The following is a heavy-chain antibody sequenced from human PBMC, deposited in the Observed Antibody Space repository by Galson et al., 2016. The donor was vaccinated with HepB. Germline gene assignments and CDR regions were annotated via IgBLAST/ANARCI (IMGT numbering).Heavy chain of an antibody. V-gene: IGHV3-23*01. Sequence: SLRLSCAVSGLTFSSYAMSWVRQAPGKGPEWVSTIKSYGGSTDYADDVQGRFTISRDDSKSTLYLQMNSLRAEDTAVNYCAKEALTGGWFNYWGQGTLLTVSS. CDR2: IKSYGGST. CDR3: AKEALTGGWFNY. D-gene: IGHD6-19*01. J-gene: IGHJ4*02. CDR1: GLTFSSYA.